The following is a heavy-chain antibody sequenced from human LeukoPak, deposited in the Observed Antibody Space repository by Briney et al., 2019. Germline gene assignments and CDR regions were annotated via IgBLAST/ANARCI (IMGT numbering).Heavy chain of an antibody. CDR3: ARHMAPAIRDLDY. D-gene: IGHD6-13*01. CDR2: IKQDGSEK. Sequence: GGSLRLSCAASGFTFSSYWMSWVRQAPGKGLEWVAKIKQDGSEKYYVGSVQGRFSISRDNAKNSLFLQMNSLRAEDTAVYYCARHMAPAIRDLDYWGPGTLVTVSS. V-gene: IGHV3-7*01. J-gene: IGHJ4*01. CDR1: GFTFSSYW.